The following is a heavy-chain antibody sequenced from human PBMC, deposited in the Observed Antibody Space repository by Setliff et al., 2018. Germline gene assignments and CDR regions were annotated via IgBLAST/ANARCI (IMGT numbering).Heavy chain of an antibody. D-gene: IGHD1-1*01. CDR1: GYTFTSYD. CDR3: ARVRDTQNGFFDY. J-gene: IGHJ4*02. Sequence: GASVKVSCKASGYTFTSYDINWVRQATGQGLEWMGWMNPNSGNTGYAQKFQGRVTMTRNTSISTAYMELSSLRSQDTAIYYCARVRDTQNGFFDYWSQGTLVTVSS. CDR2: MNPNSGNT. V-gene: IGHV1-8*02.